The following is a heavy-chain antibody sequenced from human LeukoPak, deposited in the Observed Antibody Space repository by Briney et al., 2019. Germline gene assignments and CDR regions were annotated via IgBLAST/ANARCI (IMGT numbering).Heavy chain of an antibody. CDR3: ANLPHHFRHDAFDI. CDR2: FDPEDGET. D-gene: IGHD3-3*02. CDR1: GYTLTELS. Sequence: ASVKVPCKVSGYTLTELSMHWVRQAPGKGLEWMGGFDPEDGETIYAQKFQGRVTMTEDTSTDTAYMELSSLRSEDTAVYYCANLPHHFRHDAFDIWGQGTMVTVSS. J-gene: IGHJ3*02. V-gene: IGHV1-24*01.